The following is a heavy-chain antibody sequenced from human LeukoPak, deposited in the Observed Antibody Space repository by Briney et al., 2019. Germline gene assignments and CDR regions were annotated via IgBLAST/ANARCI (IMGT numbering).Heavy chain of an antibody. CDR1: GFTFTNYA. D-gene: IGHD6-19*01. Sequence: RRSLRLSCAASGFTFTNYAMRWVRQAPGKGLEWVAVISYDGNNKYYTDSVKGRFTITRDNSQNTLYLQMNSLRVEKTAVYYCARSTEQSLLLGYWGQGNLVTVSS. CDR3: ARSTEQSLLLGY. CDR2: ISYDGNNK. J-gene: IGHJ4*02. V-gene: IGHV3-30*10.